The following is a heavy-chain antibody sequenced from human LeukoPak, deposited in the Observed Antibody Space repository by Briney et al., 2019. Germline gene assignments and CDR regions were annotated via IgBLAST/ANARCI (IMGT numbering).Heavy chain of an antibody. V-gene: IGHV3-23*01. Sequence: GGSLRLSCAASGFTFSSYAMSWVRQAPGEGLEWVSAISGSGGSTYYADSVKGRFTISRDNSKNTLYLQMNSLGAEDTAVYYCAKDGIATISYYFDYWGQGTLVTVSS. CDR2: ISGSGGST. J-gene: IGHJ4*02. D-gene: IGHD5-24*01. CDR3: AKDGIATISYYFDY. CDR1: GFTFSSYA.